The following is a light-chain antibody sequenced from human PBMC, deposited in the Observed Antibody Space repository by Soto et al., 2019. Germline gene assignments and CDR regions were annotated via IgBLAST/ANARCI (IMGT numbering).Light chain of an antibody. CDR3: MQSLQTPLT. J-gene: IGKJ4*01. Sequence: DIVMIQSPLSLPVTPGEPASISCRSSQSLLHSRGYSYLDWYLQKPGQSPQLLINLGSNRASGVPDRFRGSGSGTNFTLKISRVEAEDVGVYYCMQSLQTPLTFGGGTKVEIK. CDR2: LGS. V-gene: IGKV2-28*01. CDR1: QSLLHSRGYSY.